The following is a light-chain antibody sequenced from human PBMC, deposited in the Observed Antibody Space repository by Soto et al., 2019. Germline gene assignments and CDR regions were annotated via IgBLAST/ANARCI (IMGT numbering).Light chain of an antibody. CDR2: ATS. Sequence: EIVLTQSPGTLSLSLGERATLSCRASQSVSSNYFAWYQQKPGQAPRLLIYATSSRATGIPDRFSGSGSGTDFTLTISRREPEDFAVYYCQQYGNSPRYSFGQGTKLEIK. CDR1: QSVSSNY. CDR3: QQYGNSPRYS. J-gene: IGKJ2*03. V-gene: IGKV3-20*01.